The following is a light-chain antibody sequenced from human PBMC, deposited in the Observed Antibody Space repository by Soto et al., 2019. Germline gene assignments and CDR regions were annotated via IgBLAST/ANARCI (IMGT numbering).Light chain of an antibody. CDR3: QQTHAVPLT. V-gene: IGKV1-39*01. CDR2: AAS. Sequence: DVQMTQSPSSLSASVGDRFTISCRPSPPIGNYLNWYQQKPGEAPKVLIFAASSLRSGVSSRFSGSGYGTDFTLTINNLHPEDSATYYCQQTHAVPLTFGQGTRLEI. J-gene: IGKJ5*01. CDR1: PPIGNY.